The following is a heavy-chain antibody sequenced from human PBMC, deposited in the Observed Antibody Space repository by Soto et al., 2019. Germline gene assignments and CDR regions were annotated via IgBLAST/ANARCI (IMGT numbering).Heavy chain of an antibody. CDR3: AREERDKLAAAGTKGMDV. CDR1: GYTFTGYY. D-gene: IGHD6-13*01. V-gene: IGHV1-2*04. J-gene: IGHJ6*02. CDR2: INPNSGGT. Sequence: ASVKVSCKASGYTFTGYYMHWVRQAPGQGLEWMGWINPNSGGTNYAQKFQGWVTMTRDTSISTAYMELSRLRSDDTAVYYCAREERDKLAAAGTKGMDVWGQGTTVTVS.